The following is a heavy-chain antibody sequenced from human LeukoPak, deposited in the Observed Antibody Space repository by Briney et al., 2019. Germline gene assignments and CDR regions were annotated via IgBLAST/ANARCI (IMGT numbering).Heavy chain of an antibody. CDR3: ARAPGYSSSWRGHVKYYFDY. Sequence: GGSLRLSCAASGFTFSSYAVHWVRQAPGKGLEWVAVISYDGSNKYYADSVKGRFTISRDNSKNTLYLQMNSLRAEDTAVYYCARAPGYSSSWRGHVKYYFDYWGQGTLVTVSS. CDR1: GFTFSSYA. D-gene: IGHD6-13*01. CDR2: ISYDGSNK. J-gene: IGHJ4*02. V-gene: IGHV3-30-3*01.